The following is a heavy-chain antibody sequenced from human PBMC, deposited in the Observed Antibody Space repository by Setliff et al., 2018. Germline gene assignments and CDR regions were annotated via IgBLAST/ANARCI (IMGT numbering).Heavy chain of an antibody. CDR3: ARSDHLVVDGFDY. CDR1: GYAFTDNY. V-gene: IGHV1-2*04. Sequence: GASVKVSCKTSGYAFTDNYIHWVRQAPGQGLEWMGWINPKTGGTNLAQKFQGWVSMTRDTSITTAYMELSRLTSDDMAVYFCARSDHLVVDGFDYWGQGTLVTVSS. D-gene: IGHD5-12*01. CDR2: INPKTGGT. J-gene: IGHJ4*02.